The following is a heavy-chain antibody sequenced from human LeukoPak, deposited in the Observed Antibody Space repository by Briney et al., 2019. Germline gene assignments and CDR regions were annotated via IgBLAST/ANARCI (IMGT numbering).Heavy chain of an antibody. CDR2: ISSSSTYI. CDR3: AGDYEGNLAFDI. Sequence: GGSLRLSCAASGFSFSNCSMNWVRQAPGKGLELVSSISSSSTYIYYADSLEGRFTISRDNVRNSLYLQMNSLRAEDTAVYYCAGDYEGNLAFDIWGQGTMVTVSS. CDR1: GFSFSNCS. J-gene: IGHJ3*02. D-gene: IGHD4-23*01. V-gene: IGHV3-21*01.